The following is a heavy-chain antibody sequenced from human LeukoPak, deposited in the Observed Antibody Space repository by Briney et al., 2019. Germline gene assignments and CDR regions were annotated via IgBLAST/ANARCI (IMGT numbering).Heavy chain of an antibody. CDR2: MNPNSGNT. J-gene: IGHJ4*02. Sequence: ASVKVSCKASGYTFTSYDINWVRQATGQGLEWMGWMNPNSGNTGYAQEFQGRVTITRNTSISTAYMELSSLRSEDTAVYYCARSTVTTLSPMGYWGQGTLVTVSS. D-gene: IGHD4-17*01. CDR1: GYTFTSYD. CDR3: ARSTVTTLSPMGY. V-gene: IGHV1-8*03.